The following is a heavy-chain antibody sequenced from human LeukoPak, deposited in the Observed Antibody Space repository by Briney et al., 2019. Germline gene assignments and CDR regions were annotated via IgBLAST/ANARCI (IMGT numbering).Heavy chain of an antibody. Sequence: GSLRLSCAASGFTFSDYYMSWIRQAPGKGLEWVAVIWSDEINKYYTDSVKGRFTVSRDNSQNTLYLQMNSLRAEDTAVYYCARGSTSAARFDFWGQGTLVTVSS. CDR3: ARGSTSAARFDF. V-gene: IGHV3-33*08. CDR1: GFTFSDYY. D-gene: IGHD6-6*01. CDR2: IWSDEINK. J-gene: IGHJ4*02.